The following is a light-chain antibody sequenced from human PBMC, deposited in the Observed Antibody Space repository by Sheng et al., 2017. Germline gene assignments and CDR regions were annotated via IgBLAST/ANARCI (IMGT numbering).Light chain of an antibody. V-gene: IGKV1-12*01. CDR2: FAS. Sequence: DIQMTQSPSSVSASVGDRVNITCRASQGISRWLAWYQQKPGKAPRLLIYFASTLQSEVPSRFSGSGSGTDFTLTITNLQPEDFATYYCQQANTLPLTFGGGTKVLIK. J-gene: IGKJ4*01. CDR1: QGISRW. CDR3: QQANTLPLT.